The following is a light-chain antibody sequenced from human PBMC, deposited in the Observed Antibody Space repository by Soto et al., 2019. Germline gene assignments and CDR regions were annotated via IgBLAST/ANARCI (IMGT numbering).Light chain of an antibody. CDR3: QQYYSSPFT. J-gene: IGKJ3*01. V-gene: IGKV4-1*01. Sequence: DIVMTQSPDSLAVSLGERATINCKSSQSVLYSSNNKNYLAWYQQKPGQPPKLLTYCASTRESGVPDRFSGSGSGTDFTLTISSLQAEDVAVYYCQQYYSSPFTFGPGTKVDIK. CDR2: CAS. CDR1: QSVLYSSNNKNY.